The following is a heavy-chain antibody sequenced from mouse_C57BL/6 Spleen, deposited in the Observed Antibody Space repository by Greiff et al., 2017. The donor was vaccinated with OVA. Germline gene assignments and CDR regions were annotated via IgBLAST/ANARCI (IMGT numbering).Heavy chain of an antibody. D-gene: IGHD3-2*02. V-gene: IGHV1-59*01. CDR2: IDPSDSYT. Sequence: QVQLQQPGAELVRPGTSVKLSCKASGYTFTSYWMHWVKQRPGQGLEWIGVIDPSDSYTNYNQKFKGKATLTVDTSSSTAYMQRSSLTSEDSAVYYCARSGDSSGYVGGAMDYWGQGTSVTVSS. CDR1: GYTFTSYW. CDR3: ARSGDSSGYVGGAMDY. J-gene: IGHJ4*01.